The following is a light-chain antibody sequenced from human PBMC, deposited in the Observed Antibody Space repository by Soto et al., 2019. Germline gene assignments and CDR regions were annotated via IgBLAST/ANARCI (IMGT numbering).Light chain of an antibody. V-gene: IGKV1-5*01. CDR3: KQYNTYPWT. J-gene: IGKJ1*01. CDR2: DAY. Sequence: DIQMTQSPSTLSGSVGDRVTITCRASQTISSWLAWYQQKPGKAPKLLLYDAYTLQSGVQSRFSGSGSGTDFTLTISRLQPDDFATYYCKQYNTYPWTFGQGTKVDIK. CDR1: QTISSW.